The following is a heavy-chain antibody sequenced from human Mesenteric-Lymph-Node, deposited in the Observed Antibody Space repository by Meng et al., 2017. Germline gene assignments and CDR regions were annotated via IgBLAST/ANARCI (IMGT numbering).Heavy chain of an antibody. CDR1: GYTLSSDG. Sequence: QGQLVQAGAEVKKPGASVKGSCTASGYTLSSDGFSWVRQAPGQGLEWMGWINRYNGNTDYAQKFQGRVTMTTDTSTSTAYMELRSLKSDDTAVYYCANRGNPYLDCWGQGTLVTVSS. CDR3: ANRGNPYLDC. CDR2: INRYNGNT. V-gene: IGHV1-18*01. J-gene: IGHJ4*02.